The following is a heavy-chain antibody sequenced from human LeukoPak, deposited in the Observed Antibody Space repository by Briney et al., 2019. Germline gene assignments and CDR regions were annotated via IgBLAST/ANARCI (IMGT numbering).Heavy chain of an antibody. CDR2: ISSSSSYI. J-gene: IGHJ4*02. CDR3: ASAGIAAAPY. Sequence: GGSLRLSCAASGFTFSSYSMNWVRQAPGKGLEWVSSISSSSSYIYYADSVKGRFTISRDNAKNSLYLQMNSLRAEDTAVHYCASAGIAAAPYWGQGTLVTVSS. V-gene: IGHV3-21*01. D-gene: IGHD6-13*01. CDR1: GFTFSSYS.